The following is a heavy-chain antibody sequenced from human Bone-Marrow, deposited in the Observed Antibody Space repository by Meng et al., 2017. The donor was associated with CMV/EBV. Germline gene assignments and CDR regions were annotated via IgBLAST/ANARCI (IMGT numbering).Heavy chain of an antibody. CDR3: ARERPEDDYGGNGFDY. CDR2: IYYSGST. V-gene: IGHV4-31*02. Sequence: GCISSGGYYWRWIRQHPGKGLEWIGYIYYSGSTYYNPSLKSRVTISVDTSKNQFSLKLSSVAAADTAVYYCARERPEDDYGGNGFDYWGQGTLVTVSS. CDR1: GCISSGGYY. J-gene: IGHJ4*02. D-gene: IGHD4-23*01.